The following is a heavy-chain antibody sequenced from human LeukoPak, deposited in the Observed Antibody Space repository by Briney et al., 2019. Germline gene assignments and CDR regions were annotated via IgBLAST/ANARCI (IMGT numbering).Heavy chain of an antibody. CDR1: GASISSSSYY. V-gene: IGHV4-39*01. CDR2: IYYSGST. D-gene: IGHD6-19*01. CDR3: ASPPPLGPSSGHFDY. J-gene: IGHJ4*02. Sequence: SETLSFTCTVSGASISSSSYYWGWIRQPPGKGLEWIGSIYYSGSTYYNSSLKSRVTISVDTSKNQFSLKLSSVTAADTAVYYCASPPPLGPSSGHFDYWGQGTLVTVSS.